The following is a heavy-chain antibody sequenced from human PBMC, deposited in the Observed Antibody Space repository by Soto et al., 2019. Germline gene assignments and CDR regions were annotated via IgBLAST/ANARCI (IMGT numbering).Heavy chain of an antibody. CDR2: ISYDGTNK. Sequence: QVQLVESGGGVAQPGRSLRLSCAASGFTFSSYAMHWVRQAPGKGLEWVAVISYDGTNKYYADSVKGRFTISRDNSKNTLYLQMNSLRTEDTAVYYCASPRLSSDGTTPIDYWGQGTLVTVSS. CDR1: GFTFSSYA. CDR3: ASPRLSSDGTTPIDY. V-gene: IGHV3-30-3*01. J-gene: IGHJ4*02. D-gene: IGHD1-1*01.